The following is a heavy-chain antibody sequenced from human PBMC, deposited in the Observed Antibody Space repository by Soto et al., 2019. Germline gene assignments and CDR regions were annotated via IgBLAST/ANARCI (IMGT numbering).Heavy chain of an antibody. D-gene: IGHD3-16*01. J-gene: IGHJ6*03. CDR3: ARGDRAYYYYMDG. CDR1: GYTFTSYD. CDR2: MNPNSGNT. V-gene: IGHV1-8*01. Sequence: APVKVSCRPSGYTFTSYDINWVRQATGQGLEWMGWMNPNSGNTGYAQKFQGRVTMTRNTSISTAYMELSSLRSEDTAVYYCARGDRAYYYYMDGWGKGTTVTVSS.